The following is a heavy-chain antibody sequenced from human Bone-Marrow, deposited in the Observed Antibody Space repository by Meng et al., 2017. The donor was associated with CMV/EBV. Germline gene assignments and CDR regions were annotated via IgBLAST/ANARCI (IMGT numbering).Heavy chain of an antibody. D-gene: IGHD6-13*01. J-gene: IGHJ6*02. CDR3: AKDHRRVAAATKHRYYYYGMDV. CDR1: GFTFSSYG. CDR2: IRYDGSNK. V-gene: IGHV3-30*02. Sequence: GASLKISCAASGFTFSSYGMHWVRQAPGKGLEWVAFIRYDGSNKYYADSVKGRFTISRDNSKNTLYLQMNSLRAEDTAVYYCAKDHRRVAAATKHRYYYYGMDVWGQGTTVTVSS.